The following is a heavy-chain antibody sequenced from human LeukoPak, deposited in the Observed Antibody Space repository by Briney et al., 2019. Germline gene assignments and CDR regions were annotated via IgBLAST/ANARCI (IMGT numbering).Heavy chain of an antibody. J-gene: IGHJ4*02. D-gene: IGHD5-12*01. CDR1: GGSISPYY. V-gene: IGHV4-59*08. CDR2: IYSSANT. CDR3: ASSIVATITSFDY. Sequence: KPSETLSLTCTVSGGSISPYYWSWIRQPPGKGLEWIGYIYSSANTNYNPSLKGRVTMSVDTSKNQFSLTLSSVTAADTAVYYCASSIVATITSFDYWGQGTLVTVSS.